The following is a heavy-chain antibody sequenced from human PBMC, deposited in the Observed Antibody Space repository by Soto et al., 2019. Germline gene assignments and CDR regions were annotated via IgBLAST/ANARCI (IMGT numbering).Heavy chain of an antibody. V-gene: IGHV1-18*01. CDR3: ARTRYGHY. D-gene: IGHD1-1*01. Sequence: QVHLVQSGAEVKKPGASVKVSCQGSGYAFTTYGITWVRQAPGQGLEWMGWISAHNGNTNYAQKLQGRVTVTRDTSTNTAYMELTTLKYHDTPVYYCARTRYGHYSGQGALVTVSS. J-gene: IGHJ4*02. CDR1: GYAFTTYG. CDR2: ISAHNGNT.